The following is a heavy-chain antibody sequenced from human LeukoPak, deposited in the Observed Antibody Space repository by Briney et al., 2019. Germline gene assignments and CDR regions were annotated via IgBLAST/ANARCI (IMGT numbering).Heavy chain of an antibody. D-gene: IGHD6-6*01. CDR3: AGNSSSSVDY. V-gene: IGHV4-34*01. J-gene: IGHJ4*02. CDR2: INHSGST. Sequence: SETLSLTCAVYGGSFSGYYWSWIRQPPGKGLEWIGEINHSGSTNYNPSLKGRVTISVDTSKNQFSLKLSSVTAADTAVYYCAGNSSSSVDYWGQGTLVTVSS. CDR1: GGSFSGYY.